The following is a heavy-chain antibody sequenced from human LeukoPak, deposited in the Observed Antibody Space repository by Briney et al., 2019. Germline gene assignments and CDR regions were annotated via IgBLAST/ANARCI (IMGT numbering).Heavy chain of an antibody. J-gene: IGHJ6*02. D-gene: IGHD3-3*01. V-gene: IGHV3-11*01. CDR3: ARGAYYDFWSGPQYGMDV. Sequence: GGSLRLSCAASGFTFSDFYMSWIRQAPGKGLEWVSCISSSGNTKYYADSVKGRFTMSRDNAKNSLYLQMDSLRVEDTAVYYCARGAYYDFWSGPQYGMDVWGQGTTVTVSS. CDR2: ISSSGNTK. CDR1: GFTFSDFY.